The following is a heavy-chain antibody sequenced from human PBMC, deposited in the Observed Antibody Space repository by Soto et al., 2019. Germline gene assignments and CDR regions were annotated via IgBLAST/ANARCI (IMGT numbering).Heavy chain of an antibody. V-gene: IGHV1-18*01. D-gene: IGHD1-26*01. CDR1: GYSYTDYG. J-gene: IGHJ4*02. CDR3: TRERGGYKHFDY. Sequence: QVQLVQYGAEVKKPGASVRVSCKSSGYSYTDYGITWVRQAPGQGLEWMGWINTYKGNINYAQRLQGRVTMTTDTATSTAYMELRSLTSDDTAVYYCTRERGGYKHFDYWGQGALVTVSS. CDR2: INTYKGNI.